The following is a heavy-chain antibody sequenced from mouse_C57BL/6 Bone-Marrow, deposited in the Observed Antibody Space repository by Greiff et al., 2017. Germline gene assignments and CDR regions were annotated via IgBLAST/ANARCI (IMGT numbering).Heavy chain of an antibody. Sequence: QVQLKESGPELVKPGASVKLSCKASGYTFTSYDINWVKQRPGQGLEWIGWIYPRDGSTKYNEKFKGKATLTVDTSSSTAYMELHSLTSEDSAVYFCARTHYYGSSYGFAYWGQGTLVTVSA. D-gene: IGHD1-1*01. CDR2: IYPRDGST. CDR1: GYTFTSYD. J-gene: IGHJ3*01. CDR3: ARTHYYGSSYGFAY. V-gene: IGHV1-85*01.